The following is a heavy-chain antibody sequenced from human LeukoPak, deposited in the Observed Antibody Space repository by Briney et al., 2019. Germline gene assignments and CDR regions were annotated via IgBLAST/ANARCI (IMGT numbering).Heavy chain of an antibody. Sequence: ASVKVSCKASGFTFSGYYMHWVRQAPGQGLEWMALISTNSGGTNYVQKFQGRVTVTSDTSISTDYMEISGLTSDDTALYYCAREPSGSGGYDYWGQGTLVTVST. CDR3: AREPSGSGGYDY. J-gene: IGHJ4*02. CDR1: GFTFSGYY. CDR2: ISTNSGGT. D-gene: IGHD3-10*01. V-gene: IGHV1-2*02.